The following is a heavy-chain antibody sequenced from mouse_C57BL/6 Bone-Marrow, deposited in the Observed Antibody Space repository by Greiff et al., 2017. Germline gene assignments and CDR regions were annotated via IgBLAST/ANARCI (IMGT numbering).Heavy chain of an antibody. V-gene: IGHV1-11*01. CDR3: GRSYSNYVPWYFEV. J-gene: IGHJ1*03. CDR2: IYPVRGET. CDR1: GYTFTDHI. D-gene: IGHD2-5*01. Sequence: VPLQQSGAELASPGASVTLSCKASGYTFTDHIMNWVKKRPGQGLEWIGRIYPVRGETNYNQKFMGKATFSVDRSSSTVYMVLNSLTAEDPAVYYCGRSYSNYVPWYFEVWGTGTTVSVSS.